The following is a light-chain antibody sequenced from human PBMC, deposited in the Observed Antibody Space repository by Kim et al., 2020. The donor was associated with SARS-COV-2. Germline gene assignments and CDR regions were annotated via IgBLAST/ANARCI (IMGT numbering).Light chain of an antibody. CDR3: KQSYSLPLT. Sequence: DFLMTQSPSSVSASVGDRVTITCRATPGVSTWLAWYQQKPGKAPKLLIYAASDLQSGVPSRFSGSGSGTDFTLTISSLQPEDVATYSCKQSYSLPLTFGPGTKVDIK. J-gene: IGKJ3*01. CDR1: PGVSTW. CDR2: AAS. V-gene: IGKV1-12*01.